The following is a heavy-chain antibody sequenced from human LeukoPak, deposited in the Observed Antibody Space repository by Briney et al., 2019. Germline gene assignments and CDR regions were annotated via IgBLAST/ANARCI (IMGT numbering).Heavy chain of an antibody. CDR2: IKQDGSEK. V-gene: IGHV3-7*01. D-gene: IGHD3-22*01. CDR3: ARDLYRIVVVPHYFDY. CDR1: EFTFNSYW. Sequence: GGSLRLSCAASEFTFNSYWMSWVRQAPGKGLEWVANIKQDGSEKYYVDSVEGRFTISRDNAKNSLYLQMNSLRAEDTAMYYCARDLYRIVVVPHYFDYWGQGTLVTVSS. J-gene: IGHJ4*02.